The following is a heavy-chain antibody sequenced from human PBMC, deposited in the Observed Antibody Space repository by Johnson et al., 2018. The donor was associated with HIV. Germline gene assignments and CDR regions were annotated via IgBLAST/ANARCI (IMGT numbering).Heavy chain of an antibody. CDR2: IPYDGSDK. CDR3: AKSPLGRLREGAFDI. D-gene: IGHD7-27*01. J-gene: IGHJ3*02. Sequence: QVQLVESGGGVVQPGGSLRLSCTASGFTFSSFGMHWVRQAPGKGLEWVAFIPYDGSDKYYTDSVQGRFTISRDNSKNTLYLQMNSLRAEDTAVYYCAKSPLGRLREGAFDIWGQGTMVTVSS. V-gene: IGHV3-30*02. CDR1: GFTFSSFG.